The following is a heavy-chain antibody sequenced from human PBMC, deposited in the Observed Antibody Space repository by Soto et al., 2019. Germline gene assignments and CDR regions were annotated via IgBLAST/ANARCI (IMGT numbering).Heavy chain of an antibody. CDR3: AADVAVRRWSYYYGMDV. CDR1: GFTFTISA. J-gene: IGHJ6*02. D-gene: IGHD3-10*01. CDR2: IVVGSGNT. Sequence: EASVKVSCKASGFTFTISAVRWVRQARGQRLEWIGWIVVGSGNTNYAQKFQERVTITRDMCTSTAYMELSSLRSEDTAVYYCAADVAVRRWSYYYGMDVWGQGTTVTVSS. V-gene: IGHV1-58*01.